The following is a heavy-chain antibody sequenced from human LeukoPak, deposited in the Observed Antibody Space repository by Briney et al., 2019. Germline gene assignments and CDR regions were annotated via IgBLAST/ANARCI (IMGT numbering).Heavy chain of an antibody. CDR3: ARDLYRIVVVPHYFDY. V-gene: IGHV3-7*01. J-gene: IGHJ4*02. CDR2: IKQDGSVK. CDR1: GFTFSNYV. Sequence: GGSLRLSCAASGFTFSNYVMSWVRQAPGRGLEWVANIKQDGSVKYYVDSVKGRFTISRDNAKNSLYLQMNSLRAEDTAVYYCARDLYRIVVVPHYFDYWGQGTLVTVSS. D-gene: IGHD3-22*01.